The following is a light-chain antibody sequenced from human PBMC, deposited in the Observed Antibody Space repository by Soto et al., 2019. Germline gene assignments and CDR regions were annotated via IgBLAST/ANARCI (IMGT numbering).Light chain of an antibody. J-gene: IGLJ3*02. V-gene: IGLV2-14*01. CDR2: EVS. Sequence: QSALTQPASVSGSPGQSITVSCTGTSSDIGASNYVSWYQQHPGKAPKLIISEVSNRPSGVSNRFSGSKSGSTASLTISGLQAEDEADYYCTSYTSCTTWVFGGGTKLTVL. CDR1: SSDIGASNY. CDR3: TSYTSCTTWV.